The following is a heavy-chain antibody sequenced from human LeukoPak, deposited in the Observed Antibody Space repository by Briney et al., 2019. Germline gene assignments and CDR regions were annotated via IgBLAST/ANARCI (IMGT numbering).Heavy chain of an antibody. CDR3: AKKGGYGYSYGY. Sequence: GGSLRLSCAASGFTFSTYAMSWVRQAPGKGLEWVSAISGSGGTTYYADSVKGRFTISRDNSKNTLSLQMNSLRAEDTALYYCAKKGGYGYSYGYWGQGTLVTVSS. J-gene: IGHJ4*02. CDR1: GFTFSTYA. V-gene: IGHV3-23*01. CDR2: ISGSGGTT. D-gene: IGHD5-18*01.